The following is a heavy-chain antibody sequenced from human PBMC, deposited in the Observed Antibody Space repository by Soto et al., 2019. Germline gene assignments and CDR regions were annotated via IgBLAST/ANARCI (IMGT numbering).Heavy chain of an antibody. CDR2: LHYGGNS. V-gene: IGHV4-59*08. CDR3: ARKGFGAIHALVEV. Sequence: QVQLQESGPGLVKTSETLLLTCTVSGCAISTYYCSWFRQPPGEGLERIGVLHYGGNSDDTPSLRSRVSMSVDTSTNPFSLRLSSVTAADTAVYYCARKGFGAIHALVEVWGQGTTVIVSS. CDR1: GCAISTYY. D-gene: IGHD3-10*01. J-gene: IGHJ6*02.